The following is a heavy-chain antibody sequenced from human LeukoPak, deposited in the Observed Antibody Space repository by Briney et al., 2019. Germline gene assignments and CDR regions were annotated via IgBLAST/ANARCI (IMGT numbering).Heavy chain of an antibody. J-gene: IGHJ6*03. D-gene: IGHD2-15*01. CDR1: GNTLTELS. CDR3: ARNRKYCSDDSCYYMDV. V-gene: IGHV1-24*01. Sequence: ASVKVSCKVSGNTLTELSIHWVRQAPGKGLEWMGGFDPEDGETIYAQKFQGRVTMTTDTSTSTAYMELRSLRSDDTAVYYCARNRKYCSDDSCYYMDVWGKGTTVTVSS. CDR2: FDPEDGET.